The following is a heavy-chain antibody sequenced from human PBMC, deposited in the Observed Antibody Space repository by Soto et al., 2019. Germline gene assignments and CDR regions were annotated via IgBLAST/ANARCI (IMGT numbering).Heavy chain of an antibody. CDR2: ISPSTSHI. V-gene: IGHV3-21*01. D-gene: IGHD2-21*02. Sequence: EVHLVESGGGLVKPGGSLRLSCAVSGFTFSSCTMNWVRQAPGKGLEWVSSISPSTSHIYYSDSVKGRFTISRDNAKNSLFLQMNSLRAEHTAVYYCSGCGGGACHQNYGMDVWGQGTTVTVSS. CDR3: SGCGGGACHQNYGMDV. CDR1: GFTFSSCT. J-gene: IGHJ6*02.